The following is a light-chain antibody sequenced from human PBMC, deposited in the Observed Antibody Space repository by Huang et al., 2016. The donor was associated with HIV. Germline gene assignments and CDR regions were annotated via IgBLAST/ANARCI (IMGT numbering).Light chain of an antibody. V-gene: IGKV1-33*01. CDR3: QHYDSLPPWT. CDR1: QDIGKY. CDR2: DAS. J-gene: IGKJ1*01. Sequence: DIQMTQSPSSLSASIGDRVTITCQASQDIGKYLNLYQQKSGQASKLRIFDASNLQPGVSSRFSGSGSGTDFTFTINTLQPEDIATYYCQHYDSLPPWTFGQGTRVQI.